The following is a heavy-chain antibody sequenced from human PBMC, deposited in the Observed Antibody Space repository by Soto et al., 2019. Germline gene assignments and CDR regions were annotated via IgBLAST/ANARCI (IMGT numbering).Heavy chain of an antibody. CDR3: ARSQGSSTSLEIYYYYYYGMEV. J-gene: IGHJ6*02. V-gene: IGHV1-69*01. D-gene: IGHD2-2*01. CDR2: IIPISDTT. Sequence: QVQLVQSGAEVKKPGSSVKVSCKASGGTFSSYAISWVRQAPGQGLEWMGGIIPISDTTNYAQKFQGRVTITAAESTSTAYMELSSLRSEDTAVYYCARSQGSSTSLEIYYYYYYGMEVWGQGTTVTVSS. CDR1: GGTFSSYA.